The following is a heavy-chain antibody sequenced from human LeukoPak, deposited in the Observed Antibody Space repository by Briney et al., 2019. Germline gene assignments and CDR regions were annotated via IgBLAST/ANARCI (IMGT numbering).Heavy chain of an antibody. CDR1: GYTFTSYG. D-gene: IGHD4-17*01. CDR2: ISAYNGNT. J-gene: IGHJ6*02. V-gene: IGHV1-18*01. CDR3: ARDRFGDYPMGYYGMDV. Sequence: GASVKVSCKASGYTFTSYGISWVRQAPGQGLEWMGWISAYNGNTNYAQKLLGRVTMTTDTSTSTAYMELRSLRSDDTAVYYCARDRFGDYPMGYYGMDVWGQGTTVTVSS.